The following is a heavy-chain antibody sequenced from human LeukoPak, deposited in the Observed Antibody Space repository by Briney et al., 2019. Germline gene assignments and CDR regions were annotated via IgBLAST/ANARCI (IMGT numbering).Heavy chain of an antibody. V-gene: IGHV3-74*03. CDR2: INSDGYSI. CDR1: GFTFSGYW. D-gene: IGHD6-19*01. Sequence: GGSLRLSCAASGFTFSGYWMHWVRQAPGKGVVWVSRINSDGYSITYADSVKGRFTISRDNAKNTLYLQMNSLIAEDTAVYFCTRAGYSSGFDSWGQGTLVTVSS. J-gene: IGHJ5*01. CDR3: TRAGYSSGFDS.